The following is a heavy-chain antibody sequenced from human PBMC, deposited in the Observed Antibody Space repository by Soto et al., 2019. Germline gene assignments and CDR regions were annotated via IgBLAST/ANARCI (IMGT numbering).Heavy chain of an antibody. D-gene: IGHD2-21*02. CDR2: IYYSGRT. CDR1: GESISSSSYY. CDR3: ARQRTTVVTQAYFDH. J-gene: IGHJ4*02. V-gene: IGHV4-39*01. Sequence: SETLSLTCLVSGESISSSSYYWGWIRQPPGKGLEWIGSIYYSGRTYYNPSFKSRVTISIDTSKNQFSLKLSSVTATDTAVYYCARQRTTVVTQAYFDHWGQGALVTVPQ.